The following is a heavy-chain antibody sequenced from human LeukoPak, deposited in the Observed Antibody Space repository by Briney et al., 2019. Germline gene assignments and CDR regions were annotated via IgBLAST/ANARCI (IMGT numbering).Heavy chain of an antibody. CDR2: ITTYKGNT. CDR3: ARDLQFPIHPNWFDP. V-gene: IGHV1-18*01. CDR1: GYIFSNHG. Sequence: ASVKVSCKASGYIFSNHGISWVRQAPGEGLEWMGWITTYKGNTAYAQKLQGRVTMTTDTSTSTAYMELRSLRSDDTAVYYCARDLQFPIHPNWFDPWGQGTLVTVSS. J-gene: IGHJ5*02.